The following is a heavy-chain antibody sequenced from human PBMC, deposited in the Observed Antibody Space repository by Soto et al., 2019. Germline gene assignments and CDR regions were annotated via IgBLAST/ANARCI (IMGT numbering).Heavy chain of an antibody. J-gene: IGHJ3*02. Sequence: PGESMKISCQGSGYSFTSYWIGWVRQKPGKGLEWMGIIYPGDSDTRYSPSFQGQVTISADKSISTAYLQWSSLKASDTAMYYCARPLASHSTDDAFDIWGQGTMVTVSS. CDR1: GYSFTSYW. V-gene: IGHV5-51*01. CDR3: ARPLASHSTDDAFDI. CDR2: IYPGDSDT. D-gene: IGHD6-13*01.